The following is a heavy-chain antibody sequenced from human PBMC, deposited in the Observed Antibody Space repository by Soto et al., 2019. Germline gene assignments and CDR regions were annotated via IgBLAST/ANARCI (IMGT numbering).Heavy chain of an antibody. CDR3: ARGGMGKSYWTLDS. CDR1: GYTFSDYG. J-gene: IGHJ4*02. V-gene: IGHV1-18*01. Sequence: ASVKVSCKASGYTFSDYGVNWVRQAPGQGLEWLGYIMAYNNNPHYAQKFVGRVTMTADTSTSTAFLELRSLTSDDTAVYYCARGGMGKSYWTLDSWGQGTQVTVSS. CDR2: IMAYNNNP. D-gene: IGHD1-26*01.